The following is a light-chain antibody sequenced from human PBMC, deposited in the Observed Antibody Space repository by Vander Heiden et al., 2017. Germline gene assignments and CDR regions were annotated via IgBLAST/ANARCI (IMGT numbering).Light chain of an antibody. Sequence: DIQMTQSPSTLSASVGDRVTITCRASQSISSWLAWYQQKPGKAPKLLIYDASSLESGVPSRFSGSGYGTEFTLTISSRQPDDFASYYCQQYNSYSLWTFGQGTKLEIK. CDR2: DAS. V-gene: IGKV1-5*01. CDR3: QQYNSYSLWT. J-gene: IGKJ2*01. CDR1: QSISSW.